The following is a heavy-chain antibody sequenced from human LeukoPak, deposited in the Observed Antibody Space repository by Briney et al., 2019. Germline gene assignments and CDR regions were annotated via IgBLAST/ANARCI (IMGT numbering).Heavy chain of an antibody. CDR1: GGSINRSSYY. Sequence: SETLSLNCTVSGGSINRSSYYWGWIRQPPEKGLEWIGSIYYSGSTYYNPSLKSRVTISVDTSKKQVSLKLNSVTAADTAVYYCAETTPFFYDSSGVPGYYFDHWGQGTLVTVSS. D-gene: IGHD3-22*01. CDR2: IYYSGST. V-gene: IGHV4-39*01. J-gene: IGHJ4*02. CDR3: AETTPFFYDSSGVPGYYFDH.